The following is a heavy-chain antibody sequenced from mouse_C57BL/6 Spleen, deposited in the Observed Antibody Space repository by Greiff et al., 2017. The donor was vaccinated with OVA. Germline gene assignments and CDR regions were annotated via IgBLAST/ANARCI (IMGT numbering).Heavy chain of an antibody. CDR3: ARIPLDDGYYGDY. D-gene: IGHD2-3*01. J-gene: IGHJ2*01. CDR2: IDPEDGET. V-gene: IGHV14-2*01. Sequence: EVQLQQSGAELVKPGASVKLSCTASGFNIKDYYMHWVKQRTEQGLEWIGRIDPEDGETKSAPKFQGKATITADPSTNTAYLQLSSLTSEDTAVYYCARIPLDDGYYGDYWGQGTTLTVSS. CDR1: GFNIKDYY.